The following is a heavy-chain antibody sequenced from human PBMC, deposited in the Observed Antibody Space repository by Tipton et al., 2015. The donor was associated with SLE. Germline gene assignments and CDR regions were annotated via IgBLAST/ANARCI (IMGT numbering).Heavy chain of an antibody. J-gene: IGHJ4*02. V-gene: IGHV4-38-2*02. CDR2: IYHIGST. D-gene: IGHD7-27*01. CDR1: GYSISSGYY. CDR3: ASLGY. Sequence: TLSLTCTVSGYSISSGYYWGWIRQPPGKGLEWIGSIYHIGSTNYNPSLKSRVTISVDTSKNQFSLKLSSVTAADTAVYYCASLGYWGQGTLVTVSS.